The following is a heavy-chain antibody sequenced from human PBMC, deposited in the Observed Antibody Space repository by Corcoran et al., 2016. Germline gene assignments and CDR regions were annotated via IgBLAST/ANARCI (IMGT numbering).Heavy chain of an antibody. J-gene: IGHJ2*01. D-gene: IGHD1-26*01. CDR2: MYYSGST. Sequence: QVQLQESGPGLVKPSETLSLTCTVSGGSLSSHYWSWIRQPPGKGLEYIGYMYYSGSTNYNPSLKSRVTISVDTSKNQFSLKLSSVTAADTAVYYCARGVGARAYWYCDLWGRGTLVTVSS. V-gene: IGHV4-59*11. CDR1: GGSLSSHY. CDR3: ARGVGARAYWYCDL.